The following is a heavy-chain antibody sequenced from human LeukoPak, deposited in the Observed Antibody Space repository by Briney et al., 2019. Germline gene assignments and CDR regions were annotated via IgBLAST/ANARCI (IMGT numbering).Heavy chain of an antibody. CDR2: IKQDGSEK. Sequence: PGGSLRLSCAASGFTFSKYWMTWVRQAPGKGLEWVASIKQDGSEKYYVDSVKGRFIISRDNAKNSLYLQMNSLTAEDTAVYYCASHDYGDYSPLDYWGQGTPVTVSS. J-gene: IGHJ4*02. CDR1: GFTFSKYW. CDR3: ASHDYGDYSPLDY. V-gene: IGHV3-7*01. D-gene: IGHD4-17*01.